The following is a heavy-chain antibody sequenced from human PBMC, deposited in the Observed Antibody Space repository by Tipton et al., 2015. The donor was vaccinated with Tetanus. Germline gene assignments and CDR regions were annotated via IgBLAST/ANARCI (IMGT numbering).Heavy chain of an antibody. D-gene: IGHD5-12*01. CDR3: VRHSPPDSGHDWGYYYYGMDV. J-gene: IGHJ6*02. Sequence: TLSLTCTVSGDSLISSTYYWGWIRQPPGKGLEWIGTISYSGSTFYNPSLKSRVTISVDTSKNQFSLRVSSVTAADTAVYYCVRHSPPDSGHDWGYYYYGMDVWGQGTAVTVSS. CDR1: GDSLISSTYY. V-gene: IGHV4-39*01. CDR2: ISYSGST.